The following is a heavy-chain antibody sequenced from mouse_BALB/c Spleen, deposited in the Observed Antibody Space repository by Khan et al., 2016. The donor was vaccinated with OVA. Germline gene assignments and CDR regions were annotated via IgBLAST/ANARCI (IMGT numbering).Heavy chain of an antibody. J-gene: IGHJ4*01. CDR1: GYSITSDYA. CDR3: ARSLYYSYGYALDC. V-gene: IGHV3-2*02. CDR2: ISSTGST. D-gene: IGHD2-14*01. Sequence: EVQLQESGPGLVKPSQSLSLTCTVTGYSITSDYAWNWIRQFPGNKLEWMGYISSTGSTNYNPSLKSRISITRDTSKNQFFLHLKSVTTEDTATYYCARSLYYSYGYALDCWGRGTSITVSS.